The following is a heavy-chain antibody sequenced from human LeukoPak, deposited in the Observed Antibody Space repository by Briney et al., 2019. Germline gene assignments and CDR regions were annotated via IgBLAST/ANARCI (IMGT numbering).Heavy chain of an antibody. CDR1: GFTFGSYT. D-gene: IGHD6-25*01. CDR3: ARRSHAAPAGYSPFFDY. Sequence: PGGSLRLSCAGSGFTFGSYTINWVRQGPGKGMEWASTISHSGATYYADSVEGRFTISRDNSRNTVFLQMNRLSAEDTALYFCARRSHAAPAGYSPFFDYWGQGTLVTVSS. J-gene: IGHJ4*02. CDR2: ISHSGAT. V-gene: IGHV3-23*01.